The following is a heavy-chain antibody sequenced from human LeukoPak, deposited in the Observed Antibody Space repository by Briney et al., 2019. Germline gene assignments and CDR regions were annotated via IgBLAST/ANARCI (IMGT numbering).Heavy chain of an antibody. J-gene: IGHJ4*02. Sequence: GGSLRLSCAASGFTFSSYAMSWVRQAPGKGLEWVSAISGSGGSTYYADSVKGRFTISRDNSKSTLYLQMNSLRAEDTAVYYCAKDGHYYDSSGYTYYFDYWGQGTLVTVSS. CDR1: GFTFSSYA. V-gene: IGHV3-23*01. CDR2: ISGSGGST. D-gene: IGHD3-22*01. CDR3: AKDGHYYDSSGYTYYFDY.